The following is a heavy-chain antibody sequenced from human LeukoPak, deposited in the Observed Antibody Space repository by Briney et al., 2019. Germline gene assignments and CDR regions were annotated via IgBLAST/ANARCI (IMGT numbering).Heavy chain of an antibody. D-gene: IGHD2-15*01. Sequence: PSETLSLTCTVSGGSISSYYWSWIRQPPGKGLEWIGYIYTRGSTNYNPSLKSRVTIPVDTSKNEISLKLSSVTAADTAVYYCARHAGYCSGGSCDRWFDPWGQRTLVTVSS. CDR3: ARHAGYCSGGSCDRWFDP. J-gene: IGHJ5*02. CDR2: IYTRGST. CDR1: GGSISSYY. V-gene: IGHV4-4*09.